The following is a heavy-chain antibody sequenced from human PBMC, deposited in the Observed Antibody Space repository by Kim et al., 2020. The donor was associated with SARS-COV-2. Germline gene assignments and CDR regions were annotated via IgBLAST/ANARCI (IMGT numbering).Heavy chain of an antibody. CDR2: IIPIFGTA. D-gene: IGHD6-19*01. Sequence: SVKVSCKASGGTFSSYAISWVRQAPGQGLEWMGGIIPIFGTANYAQKFQGRVTITADESTSTAYMELSSLRSEDTAVYYCARTKQWPMPGDAFDIWGQGTMVTVSS. J-gene: IGHJ3*02. CDR1: GGTFSSYA. V-gene: IGHV1-69*13. CDR3: ARTKQWPMPGDAFDI.